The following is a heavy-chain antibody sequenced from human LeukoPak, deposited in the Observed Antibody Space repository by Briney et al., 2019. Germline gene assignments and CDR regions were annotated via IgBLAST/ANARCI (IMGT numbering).Heavy chain of an antibody. V-gene: IGHV4-59*12. CDR1: GGSISSYY. J-gene: IGHJ4*02. CDR2: IYYSGST. CDR3: ARDLSDYGDYFFTYYFDY. Sequence: SKTLSLTCTVSGGSISSYYWSWIRQPPGKGLEWIGSIYYSGSTYYNPSLKSRVTISVDTSKNQFSLKLSSVTAADTAVYYCARDLSDYGDYFFTYYFDYWGQGTLVTVSS. D-gene: IGHD4-17*01.